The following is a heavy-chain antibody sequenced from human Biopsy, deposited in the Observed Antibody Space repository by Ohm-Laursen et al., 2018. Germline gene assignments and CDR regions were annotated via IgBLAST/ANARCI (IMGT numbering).Heavy chain of an antibody. V-gene: IGHV4-34*01. D-gene: IGHD4/OR15-4a*01. J-gene: IGHJ4*02. CDR2: INRSGGA. CDR3: ARGGASDY. CDR1: GGSLGLYN. Sequence: SDTLSLTCAVHGGSLGLYNWDWIRLSPGEGLEWIGEINRSGGATYNPSLTRRVTMSIDTSNNQFSLKLSSVTAADAAIYYCARGGASDYWGRGTLVTVSS.